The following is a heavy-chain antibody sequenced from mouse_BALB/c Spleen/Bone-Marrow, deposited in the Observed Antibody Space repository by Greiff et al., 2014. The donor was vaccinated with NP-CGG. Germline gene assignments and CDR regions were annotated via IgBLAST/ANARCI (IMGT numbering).Heavy chain of an antibody. CDR1: GYTFTSFT. J-gene: IGHJ4*01. Sequence: VQLQQSGAELAGPGASVKMSCKASGYTFTSFTIHWVKQRPGQGLEWIGYINPSSGYTNYNQNFKDKATLTADKSASTAYMQLTSLTSEDSAVYYCARRDYGPFYALDYWGQGTSVTVSS. CDR3: ARRDYGPFYALDY. V-gene: IGHV1-4*01. CDR2: INPSSGYT. D-gene: IGHD1-2*01.